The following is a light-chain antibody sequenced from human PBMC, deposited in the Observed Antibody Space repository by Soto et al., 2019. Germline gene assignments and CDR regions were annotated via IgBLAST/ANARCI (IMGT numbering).Light chain of an antibody. Sequence: EIVLTQSPGTLSLSPGERATLSCRASQSVSSNLAWYQQKPGQAPRLLIYGASNRAAGIPARFSASGSGTDFTLTISDVQPEDFALYYCHQRQSWPRTFGQGTKVDIK. J-gene: IGKJ1*01. V-gene: IGKV3-11*01. CDR3: HQRQSWPRT. CDR1: QSVSSN. CDR2: GAS.